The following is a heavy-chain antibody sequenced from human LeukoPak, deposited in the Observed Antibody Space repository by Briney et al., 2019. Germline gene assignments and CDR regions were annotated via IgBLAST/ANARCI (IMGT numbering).Heavy chain of an antibody. D-gene: IGHD4-17*01. CDR3: AMTTVTSAY. Sequence: SETLSLTCAVSGGSISSSNWGSWVRQHPGKGLEWIGEIYHSGSTNHNPSLKSRVTISVDKSKNQFSLKLSSVTAADAAVYYGAMTTVTSAYWGQGTLVTVSS. V-gene: IGHV4-4*02. CDR2: IYHSGST. CDR1: GGSISSSNW. J-gene: IGHJ4*02.